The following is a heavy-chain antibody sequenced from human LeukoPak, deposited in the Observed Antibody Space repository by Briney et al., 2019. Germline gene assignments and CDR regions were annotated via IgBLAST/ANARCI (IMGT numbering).Heavy chain of an antibody. V-gene: IGHV3-30*02. J-gene: IGHJ4*02. D-gene: IGHD6-13*01. Sequence: PGGSLRLSCAASGFTFSSYGMHWVRQAPGKGLEWVAFIRYDGSDKYYADSVKGRFTISRDNSKNTLYLQMNSLRAEDTAVYYCSQEAGSHYWGQGTLVTVSS. CDR1: GFTFSSYG. CDR3: SQEAGSHY. CDR2: IRYDGSDK.